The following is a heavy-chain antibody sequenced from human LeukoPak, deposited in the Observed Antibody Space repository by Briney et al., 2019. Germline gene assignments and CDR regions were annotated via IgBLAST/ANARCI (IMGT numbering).Heavy chain of an antibody. V-gene: IGHV4-61*01. CDR1: GGSISSGSYY. Sequence: SETLSLTCTVSGGSISSGSYYWSWIRQPPGEGLEWIGYIYYSGSTNYNPSLKSRVTISVDTSKNQFSLKLSSVTAADTAVYYCARRVEMATITYYYYYMDVWGKGTTVTVSS. CDR3: ARRVEMATITYYYYYMDV. D-gene: IGHD5-24*01. CDR2: IYYSGST. J-gene: IGHJ6*03.